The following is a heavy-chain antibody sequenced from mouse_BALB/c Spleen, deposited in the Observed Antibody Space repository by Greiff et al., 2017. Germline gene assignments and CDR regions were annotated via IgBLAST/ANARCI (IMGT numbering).Heavy chain of an antibody. D-gene: IGHD2-3*01. CDR2: ISSGSSTI. J-gene: IGHJ3*01. CDR3: ARSPYDY. CDR1: GFTFSSFG. Sequence: EVQLQESGGGLVQPGGSRKLSCAASGFTFSSFGMHWVRQAPEKGLEWVAYISSGSSTIYYADTVKGRFTISRDNPKNTLFLQMTSLRSEDTAMYYCARSPYDYWGQGTLVTVSA. V-gene: IGHV5-17*02.